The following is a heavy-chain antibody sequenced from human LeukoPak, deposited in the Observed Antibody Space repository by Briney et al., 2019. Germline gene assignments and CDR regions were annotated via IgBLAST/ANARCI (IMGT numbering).Heavy chain of an antibody. CDR1: GGSFSGYY. Sequence: KASETLSLTCAVYGGSFSGYYWSWIRQPPGKGLEWIGEINHSGSTNYNPSLKSRVTISVDTSKNQFSLKLSSVTAADTAVYYCARGRGGRTFRYYMDVWAKGPRSPSP. CDR2: INHSGST. V-gene: IGHV4-34*01. J-gene: IGHJ6*03. D-gene: IGHD1-26*01. CDR3: ARGRGGRTFRYYMDV.